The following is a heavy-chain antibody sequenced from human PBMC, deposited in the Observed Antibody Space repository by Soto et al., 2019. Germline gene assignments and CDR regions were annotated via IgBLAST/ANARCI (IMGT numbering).Heavy chain of an antibody. Sequence: QVQLQESGPGLVKPSQTLSLTCSVSGGSITSGGFYWSWNRQHPEKGLEWIAYIFHSGSTDFNPSLKGRIIISADTSKNQFSLKLTSVTAADTAVYYCVRGGIAGNWFDPWGQGTLVTVSS. CDR3: VRGGIAGNWFDP. D-gene: IGHD6-13*01. CDR2: IFHSGST. J-gene: IGHJ5*02. V-gene: IGHV4-31*03. CDR1: GGSITSGGFY.